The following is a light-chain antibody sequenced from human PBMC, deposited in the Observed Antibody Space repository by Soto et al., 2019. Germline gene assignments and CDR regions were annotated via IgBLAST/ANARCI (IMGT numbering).Light chain of an antibody. CDR2: GAP. CDR3: QQYATPPLT. Sequence: EIVLTHYPGTLSLSPGEIATLSCESIQTVSSRFLAWYQQKPGQAPRLLIYGAPSRATGIPDRFSGSGSGTDFTLTISRLEPEDFELYYCQQYATPPLTFGGGTKVDIK. J-gene: IGKJ4*01. CDR1: QTVSSRF. V-gene: IGKV3-20*01.